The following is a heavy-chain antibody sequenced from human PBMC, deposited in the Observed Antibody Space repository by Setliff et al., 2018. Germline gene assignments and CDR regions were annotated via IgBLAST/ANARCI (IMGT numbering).Heavy chain of an antibody. D-gene: IGHD2-2*01. CDR2: NSA. V-gene: IGHV1-18*01. CDR1: GYTFTNFG. CDR3: ARGPPDFVVVPAAAKFDF. J-gene: IGHJ4*02. Sequence: ASVKVSCKTSGYTFTNFGIDWVRQAPGQGLEWMGWNSAYAQKFQGRVTMTTDTPTSTAYMELRSLRSDDTAVYYCARGPPDFVVVPAAAKFDFWGQGTLVTVSS.